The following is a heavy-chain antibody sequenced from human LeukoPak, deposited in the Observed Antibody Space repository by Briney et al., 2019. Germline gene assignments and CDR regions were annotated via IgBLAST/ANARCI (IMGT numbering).Heavy chain of an antibody. CDR3: ARDAGYSGYDGVGPWYFDL. CDR1: GYTFTSYD. J-gene: IGHJ2*01. D-gene: IGHD5-12*01. Sequence: ASVKVSCKASGYTFTSYDINWVRQATGQGLEWMGWMNPNSGNTGYAQKFQGRVTMTRNTSISTAYMELSSLRSEDTAVYYCARDAGYSGYDGVGPWYFDLWGRGTLVTVSS. V-gene: IGHV1-8*01. CDR2: MNPNSGNT.